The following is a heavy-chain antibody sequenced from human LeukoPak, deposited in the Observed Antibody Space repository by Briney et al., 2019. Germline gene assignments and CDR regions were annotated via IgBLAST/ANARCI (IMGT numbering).Heavy chain of an antibody. V-gene: IGHV3-7*01. D-gene: IGHD3-22*01. CDR1: GFTFSSYW. CDR3: ARAEYYYDSSGYPIDY. J-gene: IGHJ4*02. CDR2: IKQDGSEK. Sequence: EGSLRLSCAASGFTFSSYWMSWVRQAPGKGLEWVANIKQDGSEKYYVDSVKGRFTISRDNAKNSLYLQMNSLRAEDTAVYYCARAEYYYDSSGYPIDYWGQGTLVTVSS.